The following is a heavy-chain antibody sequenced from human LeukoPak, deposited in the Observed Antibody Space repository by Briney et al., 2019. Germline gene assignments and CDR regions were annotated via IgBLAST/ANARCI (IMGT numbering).Heavy chain of an antibody. D-gene: IGHD1-26*01. Sequence: TXSXTXXVXGGSFXXYYWSWIPQPPGKGLEWFSPISPIATTNSHPSLKPRFTISVDPSQTQFSLKLSSVTAADTAVYYCAREIVGATNTIDYWGQGTLVTVSS. V-gene: IGHV4-34*01. CDR1: GGSFXXYY. CDR2: ISPIATT. J-gene: IGHJ4*02. CDR3: AREIVGATNTIDY.